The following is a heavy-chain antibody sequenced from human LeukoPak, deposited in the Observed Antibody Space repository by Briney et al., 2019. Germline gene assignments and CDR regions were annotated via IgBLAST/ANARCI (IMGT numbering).Heavy chain of an antibody. CDR2: INHNGNVN. CDR1: GFTFSSYW. V-gene: IGHV3-7*03. J-gene: IGHJ3*01. CDR3: AKVYRDNGDYFAFNV. D-gene: IGHD4-17*01. Sequence: GGSLRLSCAASGFTFSSYWMNWARQAPGKGLEWVASINHNGNVNYYVDSVKGRFTISRDNAKNSLYLQMSSLRAEDTAVYYCAKVYRDNGDYFAFNVWGQGSMVTVSS.